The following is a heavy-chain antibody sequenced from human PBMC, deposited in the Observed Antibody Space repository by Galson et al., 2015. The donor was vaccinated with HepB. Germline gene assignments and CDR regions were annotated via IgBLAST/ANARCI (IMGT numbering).Heavy chain of an antibody. CDR2: ISGSGGST. V-gene: IGHV3-23*01. CDR1: GFTFSSYA. D-gene: IGHD6-19*01. J-gene: IGHJ6*02. CDR3: AKSAGIAVAGMDYYYYYGMDV. Sequence: SLRLSCAASGFTFSSYAMSWVRQAPGKGLEWVSAISGSGGSTYYADSVKGRFTISRDNSKNTLYLQMNSLRAEDTAVYYCAKSAGIAVAGMDYYYYYGMDVWGQGTTVTVSS.